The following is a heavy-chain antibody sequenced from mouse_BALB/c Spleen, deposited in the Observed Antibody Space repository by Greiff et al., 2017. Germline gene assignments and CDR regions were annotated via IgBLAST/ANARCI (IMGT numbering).Heavy chain of an antibody. V-gene: IGHV5-17*02. Sequence: EVKLVESGGGLVQPGGSRKLSCAASGFTFSSFGMHWVRQAPEKGLEWVAYISSGSSTIYYADTVKGRFTISRDNPKNTLFLQMTSLRSEATAMYYCARYRYDGYAMDYWGQGTSVTVSS. CDR3: ARYRYDGYAMDY. CDR2: ISSGSSTI. CDR1: GFTFSSFG. D-gene: IGHD2-14*01. J-gene: IGHJ4*01.